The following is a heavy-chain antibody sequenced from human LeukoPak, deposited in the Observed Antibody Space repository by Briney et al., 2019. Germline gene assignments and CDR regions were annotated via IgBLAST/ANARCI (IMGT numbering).Heavy chain of an antibody. D-gene: IGHD2-15*01. CDR3: AREVMVVGFDY. J-gene: IGHJ4*02. Sequence: ASVKVSCKASGYTFTSYGISWVRQAPGQGLEWMGWISAYNGNTNYAQKLQGRVTMTTDTSTSTAHMELRSLRSDDTAVYYCAREVMVVGFDYWGQGTLVTVSS. CDR2: ISAYNGNT. V-gene: IGHV1-18*01. CDR1: GYTFTSYG.